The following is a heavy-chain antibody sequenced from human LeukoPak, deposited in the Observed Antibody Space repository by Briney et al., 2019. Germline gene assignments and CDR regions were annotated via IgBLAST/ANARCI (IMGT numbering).Heavy chain of an antibody. V-gene: IGHV1-18*01. Sequence: ASVKVSCNTSDYTFSTYAISWVRQAPGQGLEWMGWISAYNGDTNYAQKLQGRLTMTIDTSTSSSYMELRSLTSDDTAVYFCARGEHLWIPYYFDNWGQGTLVTVSS. CDR3: ARGEHLWIPYYFDN. D-gene: IGHD5-18*01. CDR1: DYTFSTYA. CDR2: ISAYNGDT. J-gene: IGHJ4*02.